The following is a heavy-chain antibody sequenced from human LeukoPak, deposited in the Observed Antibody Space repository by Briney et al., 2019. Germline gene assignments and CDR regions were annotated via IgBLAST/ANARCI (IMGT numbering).Heavy chain of an antibody. Sequence: PSETLSLTCTVSGGSISSYYWSWIRQPPGKGLEWIGEINHSGSTNYNPSLKSRVTISVDTSKNQFSLKLSSVTAADTVVYYCARAYYDFWSGYFDYWGQGTLVTVSS. CDR1: GGSISSYY. J-gene: IGHJ4*02. D-gene: IGHD3-3*01. CDR3: ARAYYDFWSGYFDY. CDR2: INHSGST. V-gene: IGHV4-34*01.